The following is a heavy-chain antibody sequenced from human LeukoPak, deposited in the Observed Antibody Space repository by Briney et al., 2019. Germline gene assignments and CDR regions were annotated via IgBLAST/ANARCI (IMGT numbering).Heavy chain of an antibody. D-gene: IGHD6-25*01. CDR2: ISYDGSNK. CDR3: AKDESGDY. CDR1: GFTFSSYG. J-gene: IGHJ4*02. Sequence: GRSLRLSCAASGFTFSSYGMHWVRQAPGKGLERVAVISYDGSNKYYADSVKGRFTISRDNSKNTLYLQMNSLRAEDTAVYYCAKDESGDYWGQGTLVTVSS. V-gene: IGHV3-30*18.